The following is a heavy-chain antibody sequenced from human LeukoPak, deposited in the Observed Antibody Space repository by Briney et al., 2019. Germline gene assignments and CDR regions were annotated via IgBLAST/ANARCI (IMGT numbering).Heavy chain of an antibody. D-gene: IGHD3-22*01. Sequence: ASVKVSCKTSGYTFTSYGISWVRQAPGQGLEWMGWISAYNGNTNYAQKLQGRVTMTTDTSTSTAYMDSRSLRSDDTAVYYCARTSLHYYDSSGYFYWGQGTLVTVSS. CDR3: ARTSLHYYDSSGYFY. CDR1: GYTFTSYG. J-gene: IGHJ4*02. CDR2: ISAYNGNT. V-gene: IGHV1-18*01.